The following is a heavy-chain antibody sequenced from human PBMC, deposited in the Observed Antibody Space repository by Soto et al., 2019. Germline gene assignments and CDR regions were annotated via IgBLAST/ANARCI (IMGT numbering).Heavy chain of an antibody. CDR3: ARDLRLDS. CDR1: GCSISSGVYY. D-gene: IGHD2-21*02. CDR2: ISYSGTT. V-gene: IGHV4-31*03. J-gene: IGHJ4*02. Sequence: QVQLQESGPGLVKPSQTLSLTCTVSGCSISSGVYYWNWIRQHPGKGLEWIAYISYSGTTYYNPSLKSRVTISIDRSNNQFSLMLSSVTAADTAVYYCARDLRLDSWGPGTLVTVSS.